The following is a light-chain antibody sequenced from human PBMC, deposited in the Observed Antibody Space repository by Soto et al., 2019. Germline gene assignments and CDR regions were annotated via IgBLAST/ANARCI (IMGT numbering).Light chain of an antibody. CDR1: QGISSY. J-gene: IGKJ1*01. Sequence: AIRMTQSPSSLSASTGDRVTITCRASQGISSYLAWYQQKPGKAPKLLIYAASTLQSGVPSRFSGSESGTDFTLTISCLQAEDFATYTCHQYHSYPWTFGQGTKVDIK. CDR2: AAS. V-gene: IGKV1-8*01. CDR3: HQYHSYPWT.